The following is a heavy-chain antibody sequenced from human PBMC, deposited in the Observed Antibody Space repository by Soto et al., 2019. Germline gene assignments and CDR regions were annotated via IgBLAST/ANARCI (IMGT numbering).Heavy chain of an antibody. V-gene: IGHV4-59*01. J-gene: IGHJ5*02. Sequence: PPETLSPTFTLTGGSMSTYYWRSIRLSPWKRLEWIGYIHYSGSTNYNPSLRSRVTISVDTPKNQFSLKVNSMTAADTAIYYCARGGVAARKGRWFDPWGQGTLVTDSS. CDR1: GGSMSTYY. D-gene: IGHD6-25*01. CDR2: IHYSGST. CDR3: ARGGVAARKGRWFDP.